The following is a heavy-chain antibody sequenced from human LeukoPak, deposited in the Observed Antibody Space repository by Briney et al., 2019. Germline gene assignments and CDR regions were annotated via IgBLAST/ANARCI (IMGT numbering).Heavy chain of an antibody. CDR2: ISGSGGST. Sequence: PGGSLRLSCAASGFTFSRYAMSWVRQAPGKGLEWVSGISGSGGSTYYADSVKGRFTISRDNPKNTLYLQMNTLRAEDTAVYYCAPNLYCSGGGCYSPPSDAFDIWGQGTMVTVSS. CDR1: GFTFSRYA. J-gene: IGHJ3*02. CDR3: APNLYCSGGGCYSPPSDAFDI. V-gene: IGHV3-23*01. D-gene: IGHD2-15*01.